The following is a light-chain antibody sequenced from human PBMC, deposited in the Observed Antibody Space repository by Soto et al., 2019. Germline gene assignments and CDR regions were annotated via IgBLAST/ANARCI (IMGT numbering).Light chain of an antibody. CDR2: GVS. CDR1: SSDVGRYNY. CDR3: SSFTSSSTFV. Sequence: QSVLAQPASVSGSRGQSITISCTGTSSDVGRYNYVSWFQQHPGKVPKLIIYGVSNWPSGVSDRFSGSKSGNTASLTISGLQPEDEADYYCSSFTSSSTFVFGTGTKVTV. V-gene: IGLV2-14*03. J-gene: IGLJ1*01.